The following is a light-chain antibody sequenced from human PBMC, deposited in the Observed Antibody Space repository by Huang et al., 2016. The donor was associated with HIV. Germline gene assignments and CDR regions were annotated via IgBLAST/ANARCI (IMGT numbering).Light chain of an antibody. V-gene: IGKV3-15*01. J-gene: IGKJ2*01. Sequence: ETVMTQSPDSLSASPGERVTLSCRASQSVSSNLAWYHQKPYLPPRLLIYDASTRATGVPVRFSGSGSGTEFTLTISSLHSEDFAIYFCQQYYYSPYTFGQGTRLEIK. CDR2: DAS. CDR1: QSVSSN. CDR3: QQYYYSPYT.